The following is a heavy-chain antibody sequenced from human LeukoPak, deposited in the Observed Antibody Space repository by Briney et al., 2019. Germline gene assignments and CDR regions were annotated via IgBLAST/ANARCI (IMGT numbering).Heavy chain of an antibody. J-gene: IGHJ4*02. V-gene: IGHV1-69*05. CDR3: ARDLSLGPRHYGEPCDY. Sequence: ASVKVSCKASGGTFSSYAISWVRQAPGKGLEWMGRIIPIFGTANYAQKFQGRVTITTDESTSTAYMELSSLRSDDTAVYCCARDLSLGPRHYGEPCDYWGQGTLVTVSP. CDR1: GGTFSSYA. CDR2: IIPIFGTA. D-gene: IGHD4-17*01.